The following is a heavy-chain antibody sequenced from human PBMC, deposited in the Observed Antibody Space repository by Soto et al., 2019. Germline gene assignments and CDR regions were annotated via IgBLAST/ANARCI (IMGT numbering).Heavy chain of an antibody. CDR1: GFTFSSYG. V-gene: IGHV3-33*01. Sequence: QVRLVESGGGVVQPGRSLRLSCAASGFTFSSYGMHWVRQAPGKGLEWVAVIWYDGSNKYYADSVKGRFTISRDNSKNTLYLQMNSLRAEDTAVYYCAREFREGWFDPWGQGTLVTVSS. J-gene: IGHJ5*02. CDR3: AREFREGWFDP. CDR2: IWYDGSNK. D-gene: IGHD2-21*01.